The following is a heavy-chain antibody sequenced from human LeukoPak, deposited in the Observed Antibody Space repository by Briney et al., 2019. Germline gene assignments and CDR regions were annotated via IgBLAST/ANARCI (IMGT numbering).Heavy chain of an antibody. CDR2: ISYDGTKK. CDR1: AFIYRHYD. CDR3: ASAPTSYDSSGVGWAFYI. D-gene: IGHD3-22*01. V-gene: IGHV3-30-3*01. J-gene: IGHJ3*02. Sequence: PGGSLRLSWGVWAFIYRHYDMLCVRQAPGKGLEWVAVISYDGTKKYYADSVKGRFTISRDNSKNTMYLQMNSRRAEDTAMYYCASAPTSYDSSGVGWAFYIGGQGTMVTVSS.